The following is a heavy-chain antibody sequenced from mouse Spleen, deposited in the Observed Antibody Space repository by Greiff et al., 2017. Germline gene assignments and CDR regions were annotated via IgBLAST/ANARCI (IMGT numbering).Heavy chain of an antibody. CDR3: ARRFYYDYDEGFAY. CDR1: GFSLTSYG. D-gene: IGHD2-4*01. Sequence: VQLQQSGPGLVQPSQSLSITCTVSGFSLTSYGVHWVRQSPGKGLEWLGVIWSGGSTDYNAAFISRLSISKDNSKSQVFFKMNSLQADDTAIYYCARRFYYDYDEGFAYWGQGTLVTVSA. J-gene: IGHJ3*01. CDR2: IWSGGST. V-gene: IGHV2-2*01.